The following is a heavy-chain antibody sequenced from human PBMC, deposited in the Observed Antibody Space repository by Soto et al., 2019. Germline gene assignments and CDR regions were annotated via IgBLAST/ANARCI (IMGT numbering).Heavy chain of an antibody. CDR1: GFTFSSYG. CDR2: IWYDGSNK. CDR3: ARKSAGNGVYYYYGMDV. D-gene: IGHD6-19*01. V-gene: IGHV3-33*01. Sequence: GGSLRLSCAASGFTFSSYGMHWVRQAPGKGLEWVAVIWYDGSNKYYADSVKGRFTISRDNSKNTLYLQMNSLRAEDTAVYYCARKSAGNGVYYYYGMDVWGQGTTVTVSS. J-gene: IGHJ6*02.